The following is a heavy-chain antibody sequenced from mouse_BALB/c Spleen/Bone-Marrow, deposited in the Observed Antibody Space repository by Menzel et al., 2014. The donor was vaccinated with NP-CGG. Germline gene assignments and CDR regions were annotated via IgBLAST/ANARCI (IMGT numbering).Heavy chain of an antibody. J-gene: IGHJ4*01. Sequence: EVQLQQSGAELVKPGASVKLSCTASGFNIKDTYMHWVKQRPEQGLEWIGRIDPANGNTKYDPKFQGKATITADTSSNTAYLQLSSLASEDTAVYFCARWEYYAIDYWGQGTSLTVSS. CDR2: IDPANGNT. CDR3: ARWEYYAIDY. CDR1: GFNIKDTY. D-gene: IGHD4-1*01. V-gene: IGHV14-3*02.